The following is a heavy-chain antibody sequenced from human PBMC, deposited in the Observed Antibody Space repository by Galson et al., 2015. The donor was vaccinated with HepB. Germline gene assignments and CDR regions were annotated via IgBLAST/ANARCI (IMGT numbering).Heavy chain of an antibody. CDR2: ISSGSSYL. CDR1: GFTFSDHA. CDR3: ARTAEGSTAAQKASFDF. V-gene: IGHV3-21*01. Sequence: SLRLSCAASGFTFSDHAMNWVRQTPGKGLEWVSSISSGSSYLYYADSVKGRFTISRDNAKNSLYLQMNSLRAEDTAVYYCARTAEGSTAAQKASFDFWGQGTMVTVSS. D-gene: IGHD6-6*01. J-gene: IGHJ3*01.